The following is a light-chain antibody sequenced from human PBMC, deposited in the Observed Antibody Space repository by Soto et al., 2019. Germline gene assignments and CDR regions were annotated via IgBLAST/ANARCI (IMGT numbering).Light chain of an antibody. V-gene: IGKV3-20*01. J-gene: IGKJ4*01. CDR1: QSVSSSY. CDR3: QQDRTLRGM. Sequence: LAGRGIQSVSSSYLAWYQQKPGQAPRLLIYGASSRATGIPDRFSGSGSGTDFTLTICGQEPGAAVAYYCQQDRTLRGMVGGGTKVDIK. CDR2: GAS.